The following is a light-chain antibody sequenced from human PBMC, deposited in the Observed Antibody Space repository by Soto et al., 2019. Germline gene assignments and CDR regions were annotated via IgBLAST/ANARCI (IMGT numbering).Light chain of an antibody. J-gene: IGKJ1*01. CDR2: AES. CDR3: HQWYSTPRT. Sequence: IQMTQSPTSLTASVGGRATITLRASQSISSYLNRSHQNPGKAPKLLIYAESSLQSGVPSRYSGSGSGTDFAITISRLQHEDVETYSYHQWYSTPRTFGQVTK. CDR1: QSISSY. V-gene: IGKV1-39*01.